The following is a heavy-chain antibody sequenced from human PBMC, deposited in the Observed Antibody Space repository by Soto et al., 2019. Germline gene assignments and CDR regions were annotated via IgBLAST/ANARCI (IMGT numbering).Heavy chain of an antibody. CDR3: ARAPYSNAWYRFDL. J-gene: IGHJ4*02. V-gene: IGHV3-7*03. Sequence: LRLSCEASGFTFSGNRMTWVRHAPGKGLEWVADIKHDGSVQYYVDSVKGRFTISRDNAKKLLYLQMNGLRAEDTALYYCARAPYSNAWYRFDLWGQGTLVTVSA. D-gene: IGHD4-4*01. CDR1: GFTFSGNR. CDR2: IKHDGSVQ.